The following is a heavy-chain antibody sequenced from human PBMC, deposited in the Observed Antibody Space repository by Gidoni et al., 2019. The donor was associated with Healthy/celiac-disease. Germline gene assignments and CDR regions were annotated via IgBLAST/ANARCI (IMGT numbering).Heavy chain of an antibody. CDR2: ISGSGGST. D-gene: IGHD3-3*01. CDR3: ASPPYYDCWSGKSPDAFDI. V-gene: IGHV3-23*01. Sequence: EVQLLESGGGLVQPVGSLRLSCEASGFTFSSYAMSWVRQAPGKGLEWVSAISGSGGSTYYADCVKGRFTISRDNSKNTLYLQMNSLRAEDTAVYYCASPPYYDCWSGKSPDAFDIWGQGTMVTVSS. J-gene: IGHJ3*02. CDR1: GFTFSSYA.